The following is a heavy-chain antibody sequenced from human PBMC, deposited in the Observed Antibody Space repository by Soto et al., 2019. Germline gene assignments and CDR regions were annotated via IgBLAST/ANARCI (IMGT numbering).Heavy chain of an antibody. CDR2: INTDGSST. J-gene: IGHJ4*02. Sequence: EVQLVESGGGLVQPGGSLRLSCAAAGFTISSYWMQWVRQAPGKGLVWVSRINTDGSSTSYADSVKGRFTTSRDNAKNTLYLQMNSLRAEDTAVYYCTRRLSVVGTSAFDYWGQGTLVTVSS. CDR1: GFTISSYW. CDR3: TRRLSVVGTSAFDY. V-gene: IGHV3-74*01. D-gene: IGHD2-15*01.